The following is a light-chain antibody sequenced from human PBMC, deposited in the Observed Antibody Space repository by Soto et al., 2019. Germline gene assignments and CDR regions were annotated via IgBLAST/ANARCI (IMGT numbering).Light chain of an antibody. Sequence: EIVLTQSPGTLSLSPGERVTFSCRASQSVSRNLAWYEQKPGQAPRLFIYGASSRATGIPDRFIGSGSGTHFTLTISRLEPEDFALYYCQQYGSSPRISFGQGTRLEIK. CDR2: GAS. CDR3: QQYGSSPRIS. V-gene: IGKV3-20*01. J-gene: IGKJ5*01. CDR1: QSVSRN.